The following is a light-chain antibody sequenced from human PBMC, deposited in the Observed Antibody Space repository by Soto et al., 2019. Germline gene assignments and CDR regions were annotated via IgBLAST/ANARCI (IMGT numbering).Light chain of an antibody. V-gene: IGKV4-1*01. CDR1: QRVLYSSNNKNY. Sequence: DIGITQAPDYLAGSLGGRATLNCKSSQRVLYSSNNKNYLAWYQQKPGQPPKLLIYWASTRESGVPDRFSGSGSGTDFTLTISSLQAEDVAVYYCQQYYSTPLTFGGGTKVDI. CDR2: WAS. J-gene: IGKJ4*01. CDR3: QQYYSTPLT.